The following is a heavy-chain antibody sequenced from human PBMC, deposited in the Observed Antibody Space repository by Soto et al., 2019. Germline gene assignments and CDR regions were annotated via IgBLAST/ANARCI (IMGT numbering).Heavy chain of an antibody. CDR2: IGTAGDT. Sequence: GGSLRLSCEASGFTFSGYDMHWVRQPTGKGLEWVSTIGTAGDTYYAVSVKGRFTISRDNAKNSLSLQMNSLRAGDTAVYFCARGQEVGAHFFDSWGQGTQVTVSS. J-gene: IGHJ4*02. CDR1: GFTFSGYD. CDR3: ARGQEVGAHFFDS. D-gene: IGHD2-15*01. V-gene: IGHV3-13*01.